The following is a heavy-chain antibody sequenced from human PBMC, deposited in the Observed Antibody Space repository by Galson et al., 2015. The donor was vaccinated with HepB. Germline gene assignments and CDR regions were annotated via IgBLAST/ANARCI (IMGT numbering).Heavy chain of an antibody. CDR3: ARTRYSSSWSSNDAFDI. CDR1: GYTFTGYY. CDR2: INPNSGGT. J-gene: IGHJ3*02. D-gene: IGHD6-13*01. Sequence: VKVSCKASGYTFTGYYMHWGRQAPGQGLEWMGWINPNSGGTNYAQKFQGWVTMTRDTSISTAYMELSRLRSDDTAVYYCARTRYSSSWSSNDAFDIWGQGTMVTVSS. V-gene: IGHV1-2*04.